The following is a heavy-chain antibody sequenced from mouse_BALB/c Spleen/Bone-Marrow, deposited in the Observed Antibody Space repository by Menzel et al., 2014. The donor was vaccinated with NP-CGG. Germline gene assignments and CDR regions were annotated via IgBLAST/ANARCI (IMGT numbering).Heavy chain of an antibody. CDR1: GYAFSIYW. J-gene: IGHJ2*01. CDR3: ARGGISIDY. CDR2: IYPGDDDT. V-gene: IGHV1-80*01. Sequence: QVQLQQPGAELVRPGSSVKISCKASGYAFSIYWMNWVKQRPGQGLEWIGQIYPGDDDTDYNGKFKGKATLTADRSPSTAYMQLNSLTSEDSAVYFCARGGISIDYWGQGTTLTVSS.